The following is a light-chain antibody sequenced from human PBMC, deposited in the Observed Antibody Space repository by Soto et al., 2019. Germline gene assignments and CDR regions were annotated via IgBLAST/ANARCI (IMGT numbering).Light chain of an antibody. V-gene: IGLV2-14*03. Sequence: QSALTQPASVSGSPGQSITISCTGTSSDIGAYNFVSWYQQHPGKAPKLMLYDVNIRPSGVSNRFSGSKSGNTASPTISGLQAEDEADYYCTSWTTSTTMIFGGGTKSPS. CDR3: TSWTTSTTMI. CDR2: DVN. J-gene: IGLJ2*01. CDR1: SSDIGAYNF.